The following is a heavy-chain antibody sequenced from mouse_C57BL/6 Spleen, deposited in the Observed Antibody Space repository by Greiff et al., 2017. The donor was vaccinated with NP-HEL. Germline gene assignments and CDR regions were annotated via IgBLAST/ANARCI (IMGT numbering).Heavy chain of an antibody. V-gene: IGHV1-81*01. Sequence: QVQLQQSGAELARPGASVKLSCKASGYTFTSYGISWVKQRTGQGLEWIGEIYPRSGNTYYNEKFKGKATLTADQSSSTAYMELRSLTSEDSAVYFCARGGDGYYVLYYFDYWGQGTTLTVSS. J-gene: IGHJ2*01. D-gene: IGHD2-3*01. CDR3: ARGGDGYYVLYYFDY. CDR1: GYTFTSYG. CDR2: IYPRSGNT.